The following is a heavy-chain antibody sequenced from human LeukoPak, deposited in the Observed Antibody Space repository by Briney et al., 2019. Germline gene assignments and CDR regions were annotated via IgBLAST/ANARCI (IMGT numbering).Heavy chain of an antibody. CDR2: IWYDGSNK. D-gene: IGHD2-15*01. V-gene: IGHV3-33*01. J-gene: IGHJ5*02. CDR3: ARRYCSGGSCYSFRGDWLDP. Sequence: GRSLRLSCAASGFTFSSYGMHWVRQAPGKGLEWVAVIWYDGSNKYYADSVKGRFTISRDNSKNTLYLQMNSLRAEDTAVYYCARRYCSGGSCYSFRGDWLDPWGQGTLVTVSS. CDR1: GFTFSSYG.